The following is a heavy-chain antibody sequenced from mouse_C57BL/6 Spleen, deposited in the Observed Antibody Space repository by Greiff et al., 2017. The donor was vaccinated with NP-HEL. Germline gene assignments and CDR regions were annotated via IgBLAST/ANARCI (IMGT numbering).Heavy chain of an antibody. CDR1: GYTFTSYW. CDR3: ARWLLRGYYAMDY. V-gene: IGHV1-55*01. CDR2: IYPGSGST. D-gene: IGHD2-3*01. J-gene: IGHJ4*01. Sequence: VQLQQSGAELVKPGASVKMSCKASGYTFTSYWITWVKQRPGQGLEWIGDIYPGSGSTNYNEKFKSKATLTVDTSSSTAYMQLSSLTSEDSAVYYCARWLLRGYYAMDYWGQGTSVTVSS.